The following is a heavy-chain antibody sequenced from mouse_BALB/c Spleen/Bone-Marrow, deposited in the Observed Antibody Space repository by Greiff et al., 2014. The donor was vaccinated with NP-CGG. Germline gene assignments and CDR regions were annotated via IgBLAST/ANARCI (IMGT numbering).Heavy chain of an antibody. V-gene: IGHV1-14*01. CDR1: GYTFTSYI. Sequence: EVQLQQSGLELVKPGASVKMSCKASGYTFTSYIMHWVKQKPGQGLEWIGYINPYNDGTKYNEKFKGKATLTSDKSSSTAYMELSSLTSEDSAVCYCARRWLPYAMDYWGQGTSVTVSS. CDR3: ARRWLPYAMDY. D-gene: IGHD2-3*01. J-gene: IGHJ4*01. CDR2: INPYNDGT.